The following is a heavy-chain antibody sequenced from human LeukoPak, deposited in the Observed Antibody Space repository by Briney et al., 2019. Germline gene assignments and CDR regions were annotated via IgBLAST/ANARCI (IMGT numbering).Heavy chain of an antibody. V-gene: IGHV1-2*02. CDR2: INPNSGDT. J-gene: IGHJ4*02. CDR3: AGGGSGGYYLYFDY. CDR1: GYTFTGYY. D-gene: IGHD1-26*01. Sequence: ASVKVSCKASGYTFTGYYMHWVRQAPGQGLEWMGWINPNSGDTNYAQEFQGRVTMTRDTSISTADMELSTLRTDAAAAFYYAGGGSGGYYLYFDYWGRGTLVTVSS.